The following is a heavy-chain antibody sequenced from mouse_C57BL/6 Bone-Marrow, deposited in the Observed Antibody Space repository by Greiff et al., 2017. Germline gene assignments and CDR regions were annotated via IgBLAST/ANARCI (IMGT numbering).Heavy chain of an antibody. CDR2: IYPSDGST. CDR3: ARSGDYMSAYGYIDV. V-gene: IGHV1-78*01. D-gene: IGHD2-4*01. Sequence: VHLVESDAELVKPGASVKISCKVSGYTFTDHTIHWMKQRPEQGLEWIGYIYPSDGSTKYNEKFKGKATLTADKSSSTAYMKLNSLTSEASAVYVSARSGDYMSAYGYIDVWGTGTTVTVSS. J-gene: IGHJ1*03. CDR1: GYTFTDHT.